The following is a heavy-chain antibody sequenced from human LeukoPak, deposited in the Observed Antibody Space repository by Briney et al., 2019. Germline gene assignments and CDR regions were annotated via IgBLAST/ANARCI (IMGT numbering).Heavy chain of an antibody. Sequence: SETLSLTCTVSGGSISSYYWCWIRQPPGKGLEWIGYIYYSGSTNYNPSLKSRVTISVDTSKNQFSLKLSSVTAADTAVYYCARSDYYDSSGYYGYWGQGTLVTVSS. J-gene: IGHJ4*02. V-gene: IGHV4-59*01. D-gene: IGHD3-22*01. CDR1: GGSISSYY. CDR2: IYYSGST. CDR3: ARSDYYDSSGYYGY.